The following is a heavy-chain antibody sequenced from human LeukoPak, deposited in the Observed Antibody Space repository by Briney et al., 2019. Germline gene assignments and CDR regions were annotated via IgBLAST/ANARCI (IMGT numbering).Heavy chain of an antibody. CDR3: ARDPRIAVAGNYYFDY. J-gene: IGHJ4*02. V-gene: IGHV3-30-3*01. CDR1: GFTFSSYA. Sequence: GGSLRLSCAASGFTFSSYAMHWVRQAPGKGLEWVTVISYDGSNKYYADSVKGRFTISRDNSKNTLNLQMDSLRAEDTAVYFCARDPRIAVAGNYYFDYWGQGTLVTVSS. D-gene: IGHD6-19*01. CDR2: ISYDGSNK.